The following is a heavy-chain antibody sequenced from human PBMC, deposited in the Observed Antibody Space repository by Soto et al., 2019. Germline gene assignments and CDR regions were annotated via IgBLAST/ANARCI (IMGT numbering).Heavy chain of an antibody. J-gene: IGHJ5*02. D-gene: IGHD3-10*01. Sequence: EVQLVESGGGLVQPGGSLRLSCGASGFTFSSYSMNWVRQAPGKGLEWVSYISSSSSSTYYADSVKGRFTISIDNAKNSLSLQMNSLRDEDTDVYYCERPRGDGWFDPWGQGTLVTVSS. CDR2: ISSSSSST. V-gene: IGHV3-48*02. CDR3: ERPRGDGWFDP. CDR1: GFTFSSYS.